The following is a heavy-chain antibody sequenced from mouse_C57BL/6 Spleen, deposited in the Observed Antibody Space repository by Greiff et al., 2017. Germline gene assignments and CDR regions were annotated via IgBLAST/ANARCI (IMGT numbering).Heavy chain of an antibody. CDR2: ISGGGNT. CDR1: GFTFSSYT. CDR3: ARNSGITRYFDV. D-gene: IGHD1-1*01. Sequence: EVKLVESGGGLVKPGGSLKLSCAASGFTFSSYTMSWVRQTPEKRLEWVATISGGGNTYYPDSVKGRVTISRDNAKNTLYLQMSSLRSEDTALYYCARNSGITRYFDVWGTGTTVTVSS. V-gene: IGHV5-9*01. J-gene: IGHJ1*03.